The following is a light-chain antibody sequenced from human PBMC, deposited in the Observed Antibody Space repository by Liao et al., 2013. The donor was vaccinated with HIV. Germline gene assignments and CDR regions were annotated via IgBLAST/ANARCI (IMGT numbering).Light chain of an antibody. CDR3: QAWDSSATFV. CDR1: KLVDTY. J-gene: IGLJ1*01. Sequence: SYDLTQPPSVSVSPGQTATITCSGHKLVDTYACWYQQRPGQSPVLVIYQDSQRPSGIPERFSGSNSGNTATLTISGTQAMDEADYYCQAWDSSATFVFGTGTKVTVL. V-gene: IGLV3-1*01. CDR2: QDS.